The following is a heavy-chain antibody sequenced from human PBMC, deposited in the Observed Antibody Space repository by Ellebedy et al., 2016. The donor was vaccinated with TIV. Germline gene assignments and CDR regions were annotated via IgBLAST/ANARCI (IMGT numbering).Heavy chain of an antibody. Sequence: PGGSLRLSCAASGFTFNSYAMNWVRQAPGKGLVWVSAISGSGGSTYYADSVRGRFTISRDNSKNTLYLQMNSLRAEDTAVYYCAKDLQWLYNYYGMDVWGQGTTVTVSS. CDR3: AKDLQWLYNYYGMDV. J-gene: IGHJ6*02. V-gene: IGHV3-23*01. CDR1: GFTFNSYA. CDR2: ISGSGGST. D-gene: IGHD6-19*01.